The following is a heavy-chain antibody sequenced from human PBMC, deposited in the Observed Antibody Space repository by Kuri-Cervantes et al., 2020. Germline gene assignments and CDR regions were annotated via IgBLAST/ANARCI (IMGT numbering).Heavy chain of an antibody. CDR2: IYHSGST. V-gene: IGHV4-38-2*01. D-gene: IGHD1-1*01. CDR1: GYSISSGYY. CDR3: ASPSRRTGRYFDY. Sequence: ESLKISCAVSGYSISSGYYWGWIRQPPGKGLEWIGSIYHSGSTYYNPSLKSRVTISVDTSKNQFSLKLSSVTAADTAVYYCASPSRRTGRYFDYWGQGTLVTVSS. J-gene: IGHJ4*02.